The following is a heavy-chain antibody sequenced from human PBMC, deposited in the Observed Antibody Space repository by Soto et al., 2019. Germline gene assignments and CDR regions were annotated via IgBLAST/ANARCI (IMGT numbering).Heavy chain of an antibody. CDR1: GYIFINYA. CDR2: INGGNGNT. CDR3: ARNREAYCGGDCYPYFDY. V-gene: IGHV1-3*01. J-gene: IGHJ4*02. Sequence: ASVKVSCKTSGYIFINYAMHWVRQAPGQRLEWMGWINGGNGNTEYSQKFQGRVTITRDTSASTVYMELSSLRSEDTAVYYCARNREAYCGGDCYPYFDYWGQGTLVTVSS. D-gene: IGHD2-21*02.